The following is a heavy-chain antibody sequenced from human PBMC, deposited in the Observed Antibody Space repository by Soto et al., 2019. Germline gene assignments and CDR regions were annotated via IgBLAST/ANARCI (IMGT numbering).Heavy chain of an antibody. J-gene: IGHJ3*02. CDR3: ARAHGSGWGAFDI. D-gene: IGHD3-10*01. CDR2: IYHSGST. V-gene: IGHV4-30-2*01. Sequence: PSESLAVTCAVSGGSMSSCGYSWSWIRQPPGKGLEWIGYIYHSGSTYYNPSLKSRVTISVDRSKNQFSLKLSSVTAADTAVYYCARAHGSGWGAFDIWAQGTMVTGSS. CDR1: GGSMSSCGYS.